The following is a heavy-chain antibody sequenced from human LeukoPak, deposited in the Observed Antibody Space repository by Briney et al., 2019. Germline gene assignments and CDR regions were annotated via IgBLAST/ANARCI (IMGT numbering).Heavy chain of an antibody. Sequence: GGSLRLSCVASGFTFSSYGMHLVRQAPGKGLEWVAFIRYDGSNKIYTDSVKGRFTISRDNPKNTLYLQMNSLRAEDTAVYYCAKGNSDFDYWGQGTLVTVSS. CDR3: AKGNSDFDY. D-gene: IGHD1-7*01. V-gene: IGHV3-30*02. CDR2: IRYDGSNK. CDR1: GFTFSSYG. J-gene: IGHJ4*02.